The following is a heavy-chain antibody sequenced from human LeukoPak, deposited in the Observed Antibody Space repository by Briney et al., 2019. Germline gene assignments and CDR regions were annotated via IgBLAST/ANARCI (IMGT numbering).Heavy chain of an antibody. Sequence: ASVKVSCKASGGTFSSYAISWVRQAPGQGLEWMGGIIPIFGTANYAQKFQGRVTITADKSTSTAYMELSSLRSEDTAVYYCAKEADDWYPRPFDYWGQGTLVTVSS. CDR3: AKEADDWYPRPFDY. CDR2: IIPIFGTA. J-gene: IGHJ4*02. V-gene: IGHV1-69*06. D-gene: IGHD3-9*01. CDR1: GGTFSSYA.